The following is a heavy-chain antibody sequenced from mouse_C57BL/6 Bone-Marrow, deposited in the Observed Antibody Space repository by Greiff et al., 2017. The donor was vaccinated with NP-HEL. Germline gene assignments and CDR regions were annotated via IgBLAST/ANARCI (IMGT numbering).Heavy chain of an antibody. D-gene: IGHD2-2*01. CDR1: GFTFSSYG. J-gene: IGHJ1*03. V-gene: IGHV5-6*02. CDR2: ISSGGSYT. CDR3: ARRVWLRRGYFDV. Sequence: EVMLVESGGDLVKPGGSLKLSCAASGFTFSSYGMSLVRQTPDKRLEWVATISSGGSYTYYPDSVKGRFTISRDNAKNTLYLQMSSLKSEDTAMYYCARRVWLRRGYFDVWGTGTTVTVSS.